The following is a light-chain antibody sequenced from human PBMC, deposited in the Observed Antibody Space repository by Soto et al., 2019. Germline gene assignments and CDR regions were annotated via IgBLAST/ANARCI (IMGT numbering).Light chain of an antibody. V-gene: IGKV1-12*01. J-gene: IGKJ4*01. CDR3: HQASSFPLS. CDR2: KAS. CDR1: QGISSW. Sequence: DIQMTQSPSSLSGSVGDRVTISCRASQGISSWLAWYQQKPGEAPKLLIYKASTLQTGVPSRFSGSGSGTDFTLTITSLQPEDFATYYCHQASSFPLSFGGGTKVDIK.